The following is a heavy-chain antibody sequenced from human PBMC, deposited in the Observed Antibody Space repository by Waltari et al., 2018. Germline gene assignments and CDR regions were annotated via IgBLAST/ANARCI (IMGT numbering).Heavy chain of an antibody. V-gene: IGHV3-64*01. J-gene: IGHJ5*02. CDR3: ARGTS. CDR1: GFTFSSYS. Sequence: EVQLVESGGGLVQPGGSLRISCAASGFTFSSYSMHWVRQAPGKGLEYVSAISTNGGSTYYANSVKGRFTISRDNSKNTLYLQMGSLRTEDMAVYYCARGTSWGQGTLVTVSS. D-gene: IGHD3-10*01. CDR2: ISTNGGST.